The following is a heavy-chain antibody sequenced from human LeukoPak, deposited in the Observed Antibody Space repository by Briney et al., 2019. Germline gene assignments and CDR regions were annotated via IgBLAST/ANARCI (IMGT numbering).Heavy chain of an antibody. CDR1: GFMLNVYY. J-gene: IGHJ4*02. V-gene: IGHV3-11*03. D-gene: IGHD2-21*02. CDR3: ARKLGGAQCGGDCFFDH. CDR2: ISHTGSYT. Sequence: GGSLRLSCEASGFMLNVYYMSWFRLAPGKGVEWIGYISHTGSYTTYADSVRGRFTISRDNAKNLLFLQMNDLRTEDTAVYYCARKLGGAQCGGDCFFDHWGQGTRVGVSS.